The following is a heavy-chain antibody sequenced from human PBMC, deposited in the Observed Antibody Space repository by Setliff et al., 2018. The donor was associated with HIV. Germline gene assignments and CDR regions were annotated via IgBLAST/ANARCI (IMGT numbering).Heavy chain of an antibody. J-gene: IGHJ3*01. D-gene: IGHD3-9*01. Sequence: PSETLSLTCTVSDSAMDSYYWSWVRQSPGRGLEYIGYIYWTGKTDYNPSLKSRVTISLDPSGNQFSLQLNSVTGADTAVYYCAKISPRGYSDITTGRLTDPFDVWGPGTMVTVSS. CDR3: AKISPRGYSDITTGRLTDPFDV. CDR1: DSAMDSYY. CDR2: IYWTGKT. V-gene: IGHV4-59*12.